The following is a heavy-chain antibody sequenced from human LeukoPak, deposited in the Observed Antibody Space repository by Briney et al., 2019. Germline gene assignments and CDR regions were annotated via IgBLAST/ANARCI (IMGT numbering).Heavy chain of an antibody. V-gene: IGHV1-3*01. CDR3: ARGSCSSTSCFMDV. D-gene: IGHD2-2*01. CDR1: EYTFSSYS. Sequence: ASVTVSCKAFEYTFSSYSIHWVRQAPGQRLEWMGWINAGTGNTKYSQKLQGRVTVTGDTSASTAYMELSSLTSEDTAVYYCARGSCSSTSCFMDVWGQGTTVTVSS. J-gene: IGHJ6*02. CDR2: INAGTGNT.